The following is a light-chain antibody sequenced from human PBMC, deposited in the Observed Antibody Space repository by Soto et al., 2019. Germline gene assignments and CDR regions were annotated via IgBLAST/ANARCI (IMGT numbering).Light chain of an antibody. CDR1: QSISTW. CDR3: QQYNPYPLT. CDR2: KAS. V-gene: IGKV1-5*03. J-gene: IGKJ4*01. Sequence: DIQMTQSPSTLSASVGDRVTITCRASQSISTWLAWYQQKPGKAPKLLIYKASSLEGGVPSRFGGSGSGSLFNITISILHPDDFATYYCQQYNPYPLTFGGGTTVDIK.